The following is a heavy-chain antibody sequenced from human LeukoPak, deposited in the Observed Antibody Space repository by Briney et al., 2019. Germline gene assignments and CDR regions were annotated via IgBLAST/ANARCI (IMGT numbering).Heavy chain of an antibody. J-gene: IGHJ4*02. Sequence: SETLSLTCTVSGYSISSGYYWGWIRQPPGKGLEWIGSIYHSGSTYYNPSLKSRVIISVDTSKNQFSLKVSSVAAADTAVYYCARVALLWFGELAFDFDYWGQGTLVTVSS. D-gene: IGHD3-10*01. CDR3: ARVALLWFGELAFDFDY. CDR2: IYHSGST. V-gene: IGHV4-38-2*02. CDR1: GYSISSGYY.